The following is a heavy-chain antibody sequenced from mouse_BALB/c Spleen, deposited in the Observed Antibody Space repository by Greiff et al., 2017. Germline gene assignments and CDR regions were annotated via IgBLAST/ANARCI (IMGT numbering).Heavy chain of an antibody. Sequence: DVMLVESGGGLVKPGGSLKLSCAASGFTFSSYAMSWVRQTPEKRLEWVASISSGGSTYYPDSVKGRFTISRDNARNILYLQMSSLRSEDTAMYYCARGGVREYFDYWGQGTTLTVSS. CDR2: ISSGGST. V-gene: IGHV5-6-5*01. J-gene: IGHJ2*01. D-gene: IGHD2-14*01. CDR1: GFTFSSYA. CDR3: ARGGVREYFDY.